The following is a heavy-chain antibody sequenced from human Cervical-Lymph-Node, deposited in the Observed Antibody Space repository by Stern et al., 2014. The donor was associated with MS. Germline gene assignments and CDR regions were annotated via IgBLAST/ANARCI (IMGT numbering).Heavy chain of an antibody. CDR2: IYTSGST. V-gene: IGHV4-61*02. CDR3: AREWSWFDP. J-gene: IGHJ5*02. CDR1: GGSISSGSYY. Sequence: VQLVQSGPGLVKPSQTLSLTCTVSGGSISSGSYYWSWIRQPAGKGLEWIGRIYTSGSTNYNPSLQRRVTLSVDTSKNQFSLKLSSVTAADTAVYYCAREWSWFDPWGQGTLVTVSS. D-gene: IGHD3-3*01.